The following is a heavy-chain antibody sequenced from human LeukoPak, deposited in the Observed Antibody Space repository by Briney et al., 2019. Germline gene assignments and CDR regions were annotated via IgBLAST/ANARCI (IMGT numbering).Heavy chain of an antibody. D-gene: IGHD3-10*01. CDR2: IYYSGNT. CDR1: GGSISSSNYY. J-gene: IGHJ6*03. Sequence: SETLSLTCTVSGGSISSSNYYWGWIRLPPGKGLEWIGSIYYSGNTYYNPSLKSPVTISVDTSNNQFSLKLSSVTAADTAVYYCARSGVFGSGSYYYMDVWGKGTTVTISS. V-gene: IGHV4-39*01. CDR3: ARSGVFGSGSYYYMDV.